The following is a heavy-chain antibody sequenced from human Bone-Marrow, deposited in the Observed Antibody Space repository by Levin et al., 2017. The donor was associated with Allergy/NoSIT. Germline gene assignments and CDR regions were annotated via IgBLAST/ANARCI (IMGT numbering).Heavy chain of an antibody. D-gene: IGHD2-2*01. CDR1: GFIFDDYA. V-gene: IGHV3-9*01. Sequence: GGSLRLSCAASGFIFDDYAIHWVRQPPGKGLEWVSGISWNSRSIGYADSVKGRFTISRDNAKNSLYLQMNSLRPEDTALYYCARGGIVVVPGALDYWGQGTLVTVSS. CDR3: ARGGIVVVPGALDY. CDR2: ISWNSRSI. J-gene: IGHJ4*02.